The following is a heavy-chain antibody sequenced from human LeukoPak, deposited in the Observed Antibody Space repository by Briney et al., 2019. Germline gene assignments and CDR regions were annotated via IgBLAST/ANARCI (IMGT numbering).Heavy chain of an antibody. J-gene: IGHJ6*02. CDR2: ISGSGGST. D-gene: IGHD3-10*01. V-gene: IGHV3-23*01. CDR3: ATEGSGSYLHYYYYGMDV. CDR1: GFTFSSYA. Sequence: GGSLLLSCAASGFTFSSYAMSWGRPAPGKGVEWVSAISGSGGSTYYADSVKGRFTISRDNSKNTLYLQMNSLRAEDTAVYYCATEGSGSYLHYYYYGMDVWGQGTTVTVSS.